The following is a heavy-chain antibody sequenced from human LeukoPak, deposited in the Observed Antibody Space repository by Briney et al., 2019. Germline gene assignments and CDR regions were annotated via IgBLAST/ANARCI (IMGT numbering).Heavy chain of an antibody. CDR2: IWYDGSYK. CDR1: GFTFSNYG. CDR3: ARDYCSTTSCYDY. J-gene: IGHJ4*02. Sequence: GGSLRLSCVASGFTFSNYGMHWVRQAPGRGLEWVAVIWYDGSYKYYVDSVKGRFTISRDDSKNTLYLQMNSLRAEDTAVYYCARDYCSTTSCYDYGGQGTLVTVSS. V-gene: IGHV3-33*01. D-gene: IGHD2-2*01.